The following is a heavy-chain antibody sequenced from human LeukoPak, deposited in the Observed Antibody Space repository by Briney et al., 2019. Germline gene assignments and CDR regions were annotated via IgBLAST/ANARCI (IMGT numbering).Heavy chain of an antibody. V-gene: IGHV1-46*01. J-gene: IGHJ4*02. CDR2: INPSGGST. Sequence: GASVKVSCKASGYTLTSYYMHWVRQAPGQGLEWMGIINPSGGSTNYAQKFQGRVTMTRDTSTSTVYMELSSLRSEDTAVYYCARGGYYYDSGGKRNLDYWGQGTLVTVSS. D-gene: IGHD3-22*01. CDR1: GYTLTSYY. CDR3: ARGGYYYDSGGKRNLDY.